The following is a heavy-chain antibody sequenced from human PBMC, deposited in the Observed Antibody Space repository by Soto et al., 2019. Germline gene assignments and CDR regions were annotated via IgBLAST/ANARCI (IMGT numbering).Heavy chain of an antibody. D-gene: IGHD3-9*01. CDR1: GFTFSSYA. Sequence: GGSLRLSCAASGFTFSSYAMSWVRQAPGKGLEWVSAISGSGGSTYYADSVKGRFTISRDNSKNTPYLQMNSLRAEDTAVYYCAKTPNQLPAYDILTGYLFDYWGQGTLVTVSS. CDR3: AKTPNQLPAYDILTGYLFDY. V-gene: IGHV3-23*01. J-gene: IGHJ4*02. CDR2: ISGSGGST.